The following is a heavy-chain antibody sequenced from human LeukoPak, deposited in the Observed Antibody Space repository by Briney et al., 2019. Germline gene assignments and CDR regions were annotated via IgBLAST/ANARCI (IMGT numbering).Heavy chain of an antibody. V-gene: IGHV1-69*10. D-gene: IGHD6-13*01. CDR3: AREEGIAAAPTDY. Sequence: GASVKVSCKASGGTFSSYAISWVRQAPGQGLEWMGGIIPILGIANYAQKFQGRVTITADKSTSTAYMELSSLRSEDTAVYYCAREEGIAAAPTDYWGQGTLVTVSS. J-gene: IGHJ4*02. CDR2: IIPILGIA. CDR1: GGTFSSYA.